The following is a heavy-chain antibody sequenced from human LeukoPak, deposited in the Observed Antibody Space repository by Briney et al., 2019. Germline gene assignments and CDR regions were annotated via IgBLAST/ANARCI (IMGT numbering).Heavy chain of an antibody. CDR3: ARDRGYSSSWYGAFDI. J-gene: IGHJ3*02. CDR1: GGSISSYY. CDR2: IYYSGST. V-gene: IGHV4-59*01. D-gene: IGHD6-13*01. Sequence: SETLSLTCTVSGGSISSYYWSWIRQPPGKGLEWIGYIYYSGSTNYNPSLKSRVTISVDTSKNQFSLKLSSVTAADTAVYYCARDRGYSSSWYGAFDIWGQGTMVTVSS.